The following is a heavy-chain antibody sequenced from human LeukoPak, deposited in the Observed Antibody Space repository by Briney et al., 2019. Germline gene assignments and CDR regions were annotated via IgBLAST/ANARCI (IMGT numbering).Heavy chain of an antibody. V-gene: IGHV3-30*18. Sequence: GGSLRLSCAASGFTFSSYGMHCVRQAPGKGLEWVAVISYDGGNKYYADSVKGRFTISRDNSKNTLYLQMNSLRAEDTAVYYCAKDVTFGGVIVMSGGDYWGQGTLVTVSS. CDR2: ISYDGGNK. J-gene: IGHJ4*02. D-gene: IGHD3-16*02. CDR3: AKDVTFGGVIVMSGGDY. CDR1: GFTFSSYG.